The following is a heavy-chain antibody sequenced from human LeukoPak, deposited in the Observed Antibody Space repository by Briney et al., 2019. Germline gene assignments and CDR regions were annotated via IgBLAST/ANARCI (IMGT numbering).Heavy chain of an antibody. V-gene: IGHV5-51*01. D-gene: IGHD6-13*01. CDR2: IYPGDSDT. CDR1: GYSFTSYW. Sequence: GESLKISCKGSGYSFTSYWIGWVRQMPGKGLEWMGIIYPGDSDTRYSPSFQGQVTISADKSISTAYLQWSSLKASDTAMYYCARHLAAAGTNYYYYMDVWGKGTTVTVPS. J-gene: IGHJ6*03. CDR3: ARHLAAAGTNYYYYMDV.